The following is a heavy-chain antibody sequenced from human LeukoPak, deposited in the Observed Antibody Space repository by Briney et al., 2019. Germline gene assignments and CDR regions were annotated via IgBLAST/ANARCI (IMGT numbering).Heavy chain of an antibody. D-gene: IGHD5-24*01. V-gene: IGHV3-23*01. J-gene: IGHJ4*02. CDR1: GFTFSSYA. Sequence: VPAGGSLRLSCAASGFTFSSYAMNWVRQAPGKGLEWVSVISASGGSTHYADSVKGRFTISGDNSKNTLYLQMNSLRAEDTALYYCAKDQREEMATISDYWGQGTLVTVSS. CDR2: ISASGGST. CDR3: AKDQREEMATISDY.